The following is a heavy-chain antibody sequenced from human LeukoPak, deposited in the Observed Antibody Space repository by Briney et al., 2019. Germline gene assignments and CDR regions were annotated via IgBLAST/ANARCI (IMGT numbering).Heavy chain of an antibody. J-gene: IGHJ5*02. V-gene: IGHV4-59*08. D-gene: IGHD2-21*01. CDR3: ARVIPGAIDP. CDR1: GGSISNYY. Sequence: KPSETLSLTCTVSGGSISNYYWSWIRQPPGKGLEWIGYIYYSGSTYYNPSLKSRVTISVDTSKNQFSLKLSSVTAADTAVYYCARVIPGAIDPWGQGTLVTVSS. CDR2: IYYSGST.